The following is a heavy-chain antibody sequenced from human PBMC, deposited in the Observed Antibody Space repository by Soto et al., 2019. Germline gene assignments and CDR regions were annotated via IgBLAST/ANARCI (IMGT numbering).Heavy chain of an antibody. CDR1: GGTFSSYT. D-gene: IGHD3-10*01. J-gene: IGHJ6*03. Sequence: QVQLVQSGAEVKKPGSSVKVSCKASGGTFSSYTISWVRQAPGQGLEWMGRIIPILGIANYAQKFQGRVTITADKSTSTAYMELSSLRSEDTAVYYCARDPHYYGSGSYHGNYYYYYYMDVWGKGTTVTVSS. CDR3: ARDPHYYGSGSYHGNYYYYYYMDV. V-gene: IGHV1-69*08. CDR2: IIPILGIA.